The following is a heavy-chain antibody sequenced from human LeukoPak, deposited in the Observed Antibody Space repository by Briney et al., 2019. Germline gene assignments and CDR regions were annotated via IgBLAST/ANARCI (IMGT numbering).Heavy chain of an antibody. V-gene: IGHV1-18*04. D-gene: IGHD5-18*01. CDR2: ISAYNGNT. J-gene: IGHJ4*02. Sequence: ASVKVSCKASGYTFTSYYMHWVRQAPGQGLEWMGWISAYNGNTNYAQRLQGRVTMTTDTSTSTAYMELRSLRSDDTAVYYCARDLGVDTTMIFFDYWGQGSVVTVSS. CDR1: GYTFTSYY. CDR3: ARDLGVDTTMIFFDY.